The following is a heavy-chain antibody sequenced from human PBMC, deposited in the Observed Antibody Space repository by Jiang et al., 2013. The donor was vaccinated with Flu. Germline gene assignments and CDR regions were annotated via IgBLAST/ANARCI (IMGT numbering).Heavy chain of an antibody. D-gene: IGHD2-2*01. V-gene: IGHV4-4*07. CDR3: ARDQGTRYADV. J-gene: IGHJ3*01. Sequence: YNPSLKSRVTMSLDTSKNQFALSLTSVTAADTAVYYCARDQGTRYADVWGQGTLVTVPS.